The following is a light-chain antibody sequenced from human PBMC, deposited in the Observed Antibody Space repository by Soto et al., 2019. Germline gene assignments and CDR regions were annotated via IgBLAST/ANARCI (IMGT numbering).Light chain of an antibody. Sequence: DIVVTQSPATLSLSPGERATLSCRASQSVSSYLAWYQQRPGHVPRLLIYDASKRATGIPARFSASGSGTDFTLTISSLEPEDFAIYFCQQRSNWPPMYTFGQGTKLEIK. CDR2: DAS. V-gene: IGKV3-11*01. CDR3: QQRSNWPPMYT. CDR1: QSVSSY. J-gene: IGKJ2*01.